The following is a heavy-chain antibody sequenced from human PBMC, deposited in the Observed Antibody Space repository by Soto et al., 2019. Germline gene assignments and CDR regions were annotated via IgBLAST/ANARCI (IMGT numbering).Heavy chain of an antibody. Sequence: GGSLRLSCAASGFTFSRYAIHWVRQAPGKGLEWVAVISSDGSNKYYADSVKGRFTISRDNSKNTLSLRMISLRPEDTAVYFCARDLGGYCSRTSCSPFDYWGKGTLVTVSS. J-gene: IGHJ4*02. V-gene: IGHV3-30-3*01. CDR2: ISSDGSNK. CDR3: ARDLGGYCSRTSCSPFDY. CDR1: GFTFSRYA. D-gene: IGHD2-2*01.